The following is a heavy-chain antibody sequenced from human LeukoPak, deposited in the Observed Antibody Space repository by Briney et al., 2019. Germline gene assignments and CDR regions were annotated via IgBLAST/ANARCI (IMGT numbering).Heavy chain of an antibody. V-gene: IGHV4-39*07. CDR2: IYYSGNI. CDR1: GDSITGGSFY. D-gene: IGHD6-13*01. J-gene: IGHJ4*02. CDR3: ARSGYSSSSIYFDY. Sequence: SETLSLTCTVSGDSITGGSFYWGWIRHSPGKGLEWIGSIYYSGNIYNNPSLKSRVTVSIDTSKNQFSLKLSSVTAADTAVYYCARSGYSSSSIYFDYWGQGTLVTVSS.